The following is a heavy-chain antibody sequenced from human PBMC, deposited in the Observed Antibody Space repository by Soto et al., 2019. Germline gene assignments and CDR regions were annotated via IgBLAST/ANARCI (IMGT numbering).Heavy chain of an antibody. CDR2: INHSVST. CDR1: GGSFSGYY. J-gene: IGHJ6*04. V-gene: IGHV4-34*01. D-gene: IGHD3-10*01. Sequence: PSETLSLTCAVYGGSFSGYYWSWIRQLPGKGLEWIGEINHSVSTNYNPSLKSRVTISVDTSKNQFSLKLSSVTAADTAVYYCARGGGRYYNYYYGMDGWGKGNTVTVSS. CDR3: ARGGGRYYNYYYGMDG.